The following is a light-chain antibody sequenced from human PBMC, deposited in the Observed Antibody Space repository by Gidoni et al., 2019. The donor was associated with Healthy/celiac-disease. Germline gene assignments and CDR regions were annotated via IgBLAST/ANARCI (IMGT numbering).Light chain of an antibody. CDR3: QQYYSTPFT. CDR1: QSVLYSSNNKNY. J-gene: IGKJ3*01. V-gene: IGKV4-1*01. CDR2: WAS. Sequence: DIVLTQSPDSLAVSLGARATINCKSSQSVLYSSNNKNYLAWYQQKPGQPPKLLIYWASTRESGVPDRFSGSGSGTDFTLTSSSLQAEDVAVYYCQQYYSTPFTFGPGTKVDIK.